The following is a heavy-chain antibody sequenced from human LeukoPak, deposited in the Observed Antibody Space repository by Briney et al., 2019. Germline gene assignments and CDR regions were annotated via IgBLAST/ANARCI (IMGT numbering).Heavy chain of an antibody. J-gene: IGHJ4*02. CDR1: GFTFSSYW. Sequence: HAGGSLRLSCAASGFTFSSYWMSWVRQAPGKGLEWVSVIYSGGSTYYADSVKGRFTISRDNSKNTLYLQMNSLRAEDTAVYYCARANYDSSGYYSDYWGQGTLVTVSS. CDR2: IYSGGST. D-gene: IGHD3-22*01. CDR3: ARANYDSSGYYSDY. V-gene: IGHV3-66*01.